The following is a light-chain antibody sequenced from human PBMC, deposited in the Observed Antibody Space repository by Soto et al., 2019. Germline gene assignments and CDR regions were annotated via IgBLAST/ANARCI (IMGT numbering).Light chain of an antibody. CDR3: QQYGSSPIT. V-gene: IGKV3-20*01. J-gene: IGKJ5*01. Sequence: IVLTQSPGTLSLSPGERATLSCRASQSVSTNFLAWYQQKPGQAPRLLIHGASNRATGIPDRISGSGSGTDFTLTISRLEPEDFEVYYCQQYGSSPITFGQGTRLEIK. CDR1: QSVSTNF. CDR2: GAS.